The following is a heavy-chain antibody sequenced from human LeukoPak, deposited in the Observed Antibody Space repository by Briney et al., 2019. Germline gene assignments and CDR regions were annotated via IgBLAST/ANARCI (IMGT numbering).Heavy chain of an antibody. J-gene: IGHJ3*02. CDR1: GGTFSSYA. Sequence: SVKVSCQASGGTFSSYAISWVRQAPGQGLEWMGRINVILNTANYAQKFQGRVTIIADISTSASYMELSSLRSEDTAVYYCARDQGIGHASDTWGQGTMVTVSS. V-gene: IGHV1-69*04. CDR2: INVILNTA. CDR3: ARDQGIGHASDT.